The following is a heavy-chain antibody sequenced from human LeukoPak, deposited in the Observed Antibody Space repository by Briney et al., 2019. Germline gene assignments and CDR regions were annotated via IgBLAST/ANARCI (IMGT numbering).Heavy chain of an antibody. CDR2: IKSKVDGETT. J-gene: IGHJ4*02. V-gene: IGHV3-15*01. CDR3: SRRFWTGYYDS. Sequence: GGSLRLSCAASGFTFSSAWLTWVRQAPGKGLEYVARIKSKVDGETTDYIAPVKGRFIISRDDSKNTLYLQMNSLRTEDTEVYYCSRRFWTGYYDSWGQGTLVTVSS. D-gene: IGHD3/OR15-3a*01. CDR1: GFTFSSAW.